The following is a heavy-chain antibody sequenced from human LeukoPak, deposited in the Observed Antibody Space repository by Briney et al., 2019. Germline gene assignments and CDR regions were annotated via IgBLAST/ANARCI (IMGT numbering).Heavy chain of an antibody. CDR2: ISGYNGDT. CDR3: ARSGDGNWFDP. Sequence: ASVKASCKASGYTFTGYYMHWVRQAPGQGLEWMGWISGYNGDTDYAANLQGRVTLTTDTSTNTAYMELRSLRSDDAAVYYCARSGDGNWFDPWGQGTLVTVSS. CDR1: GYTFTGYY. J-gene: IGHJ5*02. D-gene: IGHD4-17*01. V-gene: IGHV1-18*04.